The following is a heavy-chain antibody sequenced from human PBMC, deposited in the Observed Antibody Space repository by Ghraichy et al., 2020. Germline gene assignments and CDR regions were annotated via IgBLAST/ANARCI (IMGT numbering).Heavy chain of an antibody. CDR1: GYTFTSHG. CDR2: IRGDTGKT. Sequence: ASVKVSCKASGYTFTSHGINWVRQAPGQGPEWMGWIRGDTGKTFYAQKFQDRVTMTTDTSTSTAYMELRSLRSDDTAVYYCARDRRVMGIAVRPGWFDPWGQGNPVTVSS. D-gene: IGHD6-6*01. CDR3: ARDRRVMGIAVRPGWFDP. V-gene: IGHV1-18*04. J-gene: IGHJ5*02.